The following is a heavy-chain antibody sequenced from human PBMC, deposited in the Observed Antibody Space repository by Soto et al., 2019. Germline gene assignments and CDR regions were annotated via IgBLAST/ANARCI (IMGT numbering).Heavy chain of an antibody. CDR3: ARDQAVVVPAASSYYYYGMDV. CDR2: ISSSGSTI. D-gene: IGHD2-2*01. CDR1: VFTFADYS. J-gene: IGHJ6*02. V-gene: IGHV3-48*03. Sequence: AGSLGLSCSASVFTFADYSMHWVRPAPGKGLEWLSYISSSGSTIYYADSVKGRFTISRDNAKNSLYLQMNSLRAEDTAVYYCARDQAVVVPAASSYYYYGMDVWGQGTTVTVSS.